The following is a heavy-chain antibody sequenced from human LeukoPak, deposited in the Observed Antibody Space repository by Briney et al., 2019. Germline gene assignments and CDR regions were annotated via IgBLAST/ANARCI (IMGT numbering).Heavy chain of an antibody. D-gene: IGHD6-19*01. CDR2: INPNSGGT. J-gene: IGHJ4*02. V-gene: IGHV1-2*02. Sequence: ASVKVSCKASGYTFTGYYMHWVRQAPGQGLEWMGWINPNSGGTNYAQKFQGRVTMTRDTSISTAYMELSRLTSDDTAVYYCATPLYTSGYYFDSWGQGTLVTVSS. CDR3: ATPLYTSGYYFDS. CDR1: GYTFTGYY.